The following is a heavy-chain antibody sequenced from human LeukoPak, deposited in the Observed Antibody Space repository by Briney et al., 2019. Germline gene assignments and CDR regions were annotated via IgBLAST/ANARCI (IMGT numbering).Heavy chain of an antibody. CDR1: GFTFSSYA. CDR2: ISGSGGST. V-gene: IGHV3-23*01. CDR3: ATKETGSSGWYGGDWYFDL. D-gene: IGHD6-19*01. J-gene: IGHJ2*01. Sequence: GGSLRLSCAASGFTFSSYAMSWVRQAPGKGLEWVSAISGSGGSTYYADSVKGRFTISRDNSKNTLYLQMSSLRAEDTAVYYCATKETGSSGWYGGDWYFDLWGRGTLVTVSS.